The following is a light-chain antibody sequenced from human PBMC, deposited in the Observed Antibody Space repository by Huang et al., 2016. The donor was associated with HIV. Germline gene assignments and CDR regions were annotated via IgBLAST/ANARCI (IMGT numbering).Light chain of an antibody. CDR3: QQYNNWPLYT. CDR1: QSVNSN. J-gene: IGKJ2*01. Sequence: EIVMTQSPATLSVSPGERATLSCRASQSVNSNLAWYQQRPGQAPRLLSYGASTRATDIPARFSGTGSGTEFTLTISSLQSEDFAVYYCQQYNNWPLYTFGQGTKLEI. V-gene: IGKV3-15*01. CDR2: GAS.